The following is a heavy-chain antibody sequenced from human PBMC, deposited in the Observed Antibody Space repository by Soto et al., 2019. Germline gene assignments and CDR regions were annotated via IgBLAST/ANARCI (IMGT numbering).Heavy chain of an antibody. Sequence: GGSLRLSCAASGFTFSSYAMHWVRQAPGKGLEWVAVISYDGSNKYYADSVKGRFTISRDNSKNTLYLQMNSLRAEDTAVYYCARVGEGYCTNGVCYTENYFDYWGQGTLVTVSS. D-gene: IGHD2-8*01. V-gene: IGHV3-30-3*01. CDR3: ARVGEGYCTNGVCYTENYFDY. J-gene: IGHJ4*02. CDR2: ISYDGSNK. CDR1: GFTFSSYA.